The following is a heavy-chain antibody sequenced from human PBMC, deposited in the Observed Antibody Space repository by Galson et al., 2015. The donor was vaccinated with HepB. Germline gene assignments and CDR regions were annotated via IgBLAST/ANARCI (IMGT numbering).Heavy chain of an antibody. J-gene: IGHJ4*02. CDR3: AREGFSSGHAGIFDC. D-gene: IGHD3-22*01. CDR2: ISAGDGRNT. Sequence: SLRLSCAASGLLFSNSVMHWVRQAPGKGLEWVALISAGDGRNTTYADSMRGRFTISRDNSKNKLFLGMNSLRAEDTAVYYCAREGFSSGHAGIFDCWGQGTLVTVSS. CDR1: GLLFSNSV. V-gene: IGHV3-30*04.